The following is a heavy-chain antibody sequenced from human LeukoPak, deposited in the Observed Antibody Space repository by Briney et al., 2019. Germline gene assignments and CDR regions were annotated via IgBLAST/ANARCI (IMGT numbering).Heavy chain of an antibody. CDR1: GGTFSSYA. CDR2: IIPIFGTA. D-gene: IGHD3-10*01. CDR3: ARGGYGSGSYYNPPLLD. J-gene: IGHJ4*02. Sequence: SVKVSCKASGGTFSSYAISWVRQAPGQGLEWMGGIIPIFGTANYAQKFQGRVTITTDESTSTACMELSSLRSEDTAVYYCARGGYGSGSYYNPPLLDWGQGTLVTVSS. V-gene: IGHV1-69*05.